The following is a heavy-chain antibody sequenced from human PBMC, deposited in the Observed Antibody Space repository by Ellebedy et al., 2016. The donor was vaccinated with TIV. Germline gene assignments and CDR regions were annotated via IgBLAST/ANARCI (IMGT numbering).Heavy chain of an antibody. J-gene: IGHJ4*02. Sequence: SVKVSXXASGGTFSSYAISWVRQAPGQGLEWMGRIIPILGIANYAQKFQGRVTITADKSTSTAYMELSSLRSEDTAVYYCARDHGGYSVPSYWGQGTLVTVSS. V-gene: IGHV1-69*04. CDR1: GGTFSSYA. CDR2: IIPILGIA. CDR3: ARDHGGYSVPSY. D-gene: IGHD2-15*01.